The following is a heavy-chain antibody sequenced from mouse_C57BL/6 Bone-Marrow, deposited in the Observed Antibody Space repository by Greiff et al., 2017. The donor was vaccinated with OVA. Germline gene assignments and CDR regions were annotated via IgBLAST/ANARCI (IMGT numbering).Heavy chain of an antibody. Sequence: EVNLVESGGDLVKPGGSLKLSCAASGFTFSSYGMSWVRQTPDKRLEWVATISSGGSYTYYPDSVKGRFTISRDNAKNTLYLQMSSLKSEDTAMYYCARQRSEDYYAMDYWGQGTSVTVSS. J-gene: IGHJ4*01. V-gene: IGHV5-6*01. CDR1: GFTFSSYG. CDR2: ISSGGSYT. CDR3: ARQRSEDYYAMDY.